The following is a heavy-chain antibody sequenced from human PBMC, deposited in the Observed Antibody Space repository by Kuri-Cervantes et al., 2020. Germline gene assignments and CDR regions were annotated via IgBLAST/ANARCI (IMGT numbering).Heavy chain of an antibody. D-gene: IGHD1-26*01. Sequence: GESLKISCTDSGFTFGDYAMNWIRQAPGKGLEWVGLIRSRAYGGTTEYAASVEGRFTISGDDSQRIAYLQMNSLNTEDTAVYYCARDASFFAFDIWGQGTMVTVSS. CDR3: ARDASFFAFDI. J-gene: IGHJ3*02. CDR1: GFTFGDYA. CDR2: IRSRAYGGTT. V-gene: IGHV3-49*03.